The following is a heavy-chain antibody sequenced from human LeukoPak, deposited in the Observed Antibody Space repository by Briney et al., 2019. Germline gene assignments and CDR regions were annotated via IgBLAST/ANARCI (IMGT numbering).Heavy chain of an antibody. V-gene: IGHV1-18*04. CDR1: GYTFTSYG. CDR3: ARGYPGGMAAAPYFDY. Sequence: GASVKVSCKASGYTFTSYGISWVRQAPGQGLEWMGWISAYNGNTNYAQKLQGRVTMTTDTSTSTAYMELRSLRSDDTAVYYCARGYPGGMAAAPYFDYWGQGTLVTVSS. D-gene: IGHD6-13*01. CDR2: ISAYNGNT. J-gene: IGHJ4*02.